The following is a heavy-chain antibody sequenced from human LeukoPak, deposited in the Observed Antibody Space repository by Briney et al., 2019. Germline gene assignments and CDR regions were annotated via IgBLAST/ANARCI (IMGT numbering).Heavy chain of an antibody. CDR1: GFTFSSYA. CDR3: ARDFPYCSSTSCYNNWFDP. CDR2: ISDSGGST. Sequence: GGSLRLSCAASGFTFSSYAMSWVRQAPGKGLEWVSLISDSGGSTYYADSVKGRFTTSRDNSKNTLYLQMNSLRAEDTAVYYCARDFPYCSSTSCYNNWFDPWGQGTLVTVSS. D-gene: IGHD2-2*02. J-gene: IGHJ5*02. V-gene: IGHV3-23*01.